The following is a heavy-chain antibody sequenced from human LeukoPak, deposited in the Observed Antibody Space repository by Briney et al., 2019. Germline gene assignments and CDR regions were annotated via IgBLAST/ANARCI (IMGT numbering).Heavy chain of an antibody. D-gene: IGHD6-19*01. J-gene: IGHJ4*02. V-gene: IGHV3-23*01. Sequence: QPGGSLRLSCAASGFTFSSYGISWIRQAPGKGLEWVSAISASGGTTYYADSVKGHFTISRDNSKNTLYLQMNSLSAEDTAVYYCAKDTVNSGSSYWGQGTLVTVSS. CDR3: AKDTVNSGSSY. CDR1: GFTFSSYG. CDR2: ISASGGTT.